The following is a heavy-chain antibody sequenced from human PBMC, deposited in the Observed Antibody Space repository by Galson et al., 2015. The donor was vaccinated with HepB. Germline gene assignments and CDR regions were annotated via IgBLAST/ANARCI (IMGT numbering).Heavy chain of an antibody. CDR3: ARDRRRGEWWYPG. J-gene: IGHJ3*01. V-gene: IGHV3-48*01. D-gene: IGHD2-15*01. Sequence: SLRLSCAASGFTFSSYSMNWVRQAPGKGLEWVSYISSSSSTIYYADSVKGRFTISRDNAKNSLYLQMNSLRAEDTAVYYCARDRRRGEWWYPGWGQGTMVTVSS. CDR1: GFTFSSYS. CDR2: ISSSSSTI.